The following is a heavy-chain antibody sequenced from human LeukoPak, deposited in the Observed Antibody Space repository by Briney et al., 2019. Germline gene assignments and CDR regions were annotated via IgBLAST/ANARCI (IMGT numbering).Heavy chain of an antibody. D-gene: IGHD2/OR15-2a*01. Sequence: GGSLRLSCAASGFTFSNHAMSWVRQAPGKGLEWVSGITDNGGNTYYADSVRGRFTISRDNAKNALYLQMNSLRAEDTAVYFCARDYVYAFDYWGQGTLVTVSS. V-gene: IGHV3-23*01. CDR1: GFTFSNHA. J-gene: IGHJ4*02. CDR3: ARDYVYAFDY. CDR2: ITDNGGNT.